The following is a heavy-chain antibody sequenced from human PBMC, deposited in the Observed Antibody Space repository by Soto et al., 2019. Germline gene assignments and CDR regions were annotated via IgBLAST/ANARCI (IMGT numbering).Heavy chain of an antibody. D-gene: IGHD6-13*01. J-gene: IGHJ6*02. CDR2: IIPIFGTA. Sequence: QVQLVQSGAEVKKPGSSVKVSCKASGGTFSSYAISWVRQAPGQGLEWMGGIIPIFGTANYAQKFQGRVTITADESKRTASMELSSLRSDDTAGYYCASDDDTGFPAAAKIYYYYGMDVWGQGTKVTVSS. CDR3: ASDDDTGFPAAAKIYYYYGMDV. V-gene: IGHV1-69*01. CDR1: GGTFSSYA.